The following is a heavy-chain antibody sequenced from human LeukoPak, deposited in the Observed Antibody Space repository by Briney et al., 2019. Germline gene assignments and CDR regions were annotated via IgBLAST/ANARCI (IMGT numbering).Heavy chain of an antibody. J-gene: IGHJ4*02. CDR2: MNPNSGNT. CDR1: GYTFSSYD. D-gene: IGHD2-15*01. CDR3: ARDPGNCSGSSCYPIWYYFDY. V-gene: IGHV1-8*01. Sequence: GASVKVSCKASGYTFSSYDISWVRQATGQGLEWMGWMNPNSGNTGYAQKFQGRVTMTRNTSISTAYMELSSLRSEDTAVYYCARDPGNCSGSSCYPIWYYFDYWGQGTLVTVSS.